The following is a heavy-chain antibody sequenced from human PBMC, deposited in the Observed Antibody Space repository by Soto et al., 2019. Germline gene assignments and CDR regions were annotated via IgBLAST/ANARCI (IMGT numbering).Heavy chain of an antibody. V-gene: IGHV3-23*01. CDR1: GFTFSSYS. J-gene: IGHJ4*02. D-gene: IGHD1-1*01. CDR3: ANMANSGPASQYFDN. Sequence: PGGSLRLSCAASGFTFSSYSMSWVRQAPGKGLEWVSGFRTGGDDATTYYADSVKGRFTISRDNSKNTLFLQMNSLRAEDTAIYYFANMANSGPASQYFDNWGQGTLVTVSS. CDR2: FRTGGDDATT.